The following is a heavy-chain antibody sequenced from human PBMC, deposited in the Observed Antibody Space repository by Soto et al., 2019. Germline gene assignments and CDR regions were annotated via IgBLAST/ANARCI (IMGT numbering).Heavy chain of an antibody. V-gene: IGHV3-11*06. CDR2: ITNSGSYR. Sequence: QVQLVESGGGLVKPGGSLRLSCAASGFPFGDYYMGWIRQAPGKGLEWVSYITNSGSYRNYADSVTGRFTRSRDNAKNSLYLHMSSLRAEDTAIYYCARDSSRRGYSGSYYVAYYYYGMDVWGQGTTVTVSS. J-gene: IGHJ6*02. CDR3: ARDSSRRGYSGSYYVAYYYYGMDV. CDR1: GFPFGDYY. D-gene: IGHD5-12*01.